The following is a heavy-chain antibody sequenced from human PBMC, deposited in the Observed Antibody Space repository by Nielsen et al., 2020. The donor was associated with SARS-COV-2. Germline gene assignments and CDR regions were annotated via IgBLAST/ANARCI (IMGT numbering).Heavy chain of an antibody. CDR1: GGSISGAY. CDR3: AREALFNWFDS. J-gene: IGHJ5*01. V-gene: IGHV4-59*01. CDR2: IYPSGRT. Sequence: SETLSLTCTVSGGSISGAYWSWLRQPPGEGLEWIAYIYPSGRTNYNPSLKSRAIISEDTSRNQFSLRLNSVTAADTAVYYCAREALFNWFDSWGQGTLVTVS.